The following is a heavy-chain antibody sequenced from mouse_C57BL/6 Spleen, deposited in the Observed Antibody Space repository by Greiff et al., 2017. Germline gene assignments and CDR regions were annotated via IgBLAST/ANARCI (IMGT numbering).Heavy chain of an antibody. CDR1: GYAFTNYL. CDR2: INPGSGGT. D-gene: IGHD1-1*01. Sequence: QVQLQQSGAELVRPGTSVKVSCKASGYAFTNYLIEWVKQRPGQGLEWIGVINPGSGGTNYNEKFKGKATLTADKSSSTAYMQLSSLTSEDSAVYFCARSDYGSSAWFAYWGQGTLVTVSA. V-gene: IGHV1-54*01. J-gene: IGHJ3*01. CDR3: ARSDYGSSAWFAY.